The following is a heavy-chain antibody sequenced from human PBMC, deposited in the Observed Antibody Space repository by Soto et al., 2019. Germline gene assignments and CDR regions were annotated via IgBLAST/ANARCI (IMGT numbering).Heavy chain of an antibody. J-gene: IGHJ5*02. V-gene: IGHV4-34*01. D-gene: IGHD3-3*01. Sequence: SETLSLTCAVYGGSVNGYYWNWIRQPPGKGLEWIGEINHTGGTHYNPSLKSRVTMSVDTSKNQFSLRLSSVTAAVTAIYYCATRITVFGLLIPPFDPWGQGTQVTVSS. CDR3: ATRITVFGLLIPPFDP. CDR2: INHTGGT. CDR1: GGSVNGYY.